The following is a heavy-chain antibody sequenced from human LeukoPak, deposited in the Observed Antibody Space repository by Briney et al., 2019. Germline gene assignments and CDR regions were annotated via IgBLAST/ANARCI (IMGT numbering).Heavy chain of an antibody. CDR3: AGDDFSDSPTYYNGMDV. D-gene: IGHD2-21*02. Sequence: GGSLRLSCAASGFTFSAYTMNWVRQAPGKGLEWVSSMSGIGGFVHYADSVKGRFTISRDNAKSSLYLQMNSLRAEDTAVYFCAGDDFSDSPTYYNGMDVWGQGTAVTVSS. J-gene: IGHJ6*02. CDR2: MSGIGGFV. V-gene: IGHV3-21*01. CDR1: GFTFSAYT.